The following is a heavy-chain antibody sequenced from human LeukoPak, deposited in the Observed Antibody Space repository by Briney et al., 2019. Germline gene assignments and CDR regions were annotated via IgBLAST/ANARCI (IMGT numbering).Heavy chain of an antibody. V-gene: IGHV3-21*01. Sequence: GGSLRLSCAASGFTFRSYSMNWVRQAPGKGLEWVSFIRSSSSYIYYADSVKGRFTISRDNAKNSLYLQMNSLRAEDTAVYYCARGGSYFVHWGQGTLVTVSS. J-gene: IGHJ4*02. D-gene: IGHD3-16*01. CDR2: IRSSSSYI. CDR3: ARGGSYFVH. CDR1: GFTFRSYS.